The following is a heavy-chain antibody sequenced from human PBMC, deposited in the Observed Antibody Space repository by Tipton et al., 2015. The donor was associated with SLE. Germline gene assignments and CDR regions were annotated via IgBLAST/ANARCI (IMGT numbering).Heavy chain of an antibody. V-gene: IGHV4-61*02. CDR3: ASGKVVMDDYFDY. J-gene: IGHJ4*02. CDR2: IYNTGST. D-gene: IGHD3-22*01. CDR1: GGYISSDTYY. Sequence: TLSLTCIVSGGYISSDTYYWSWIRQPAGKGLEWIGRIYNTGSTNYNPSLKSRVTMSVDTSQNQFSLKLRSVTAADTAVYYCASGKVVMDDYFDYWGQGTLVTVSS.